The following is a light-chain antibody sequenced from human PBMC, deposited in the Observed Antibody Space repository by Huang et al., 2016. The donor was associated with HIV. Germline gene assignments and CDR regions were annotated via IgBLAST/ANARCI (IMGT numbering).Light chain of an antibody. V-gene: IGKV1-9*01. CDR2: TAS. CDR1: QGVTSY. Sequence: IQLTQSPSSLSASVGDRVTITCRASQGVTSYLAWYQQKPGKAPTVLIYTASTLQSGVPARFSGSGSGTDFTRTINSLQPEDSATYYCQQLNSYLYTFGQGTKVEI. J-gene: IGKJ2*01. CDR3: QQLNSYLYT.